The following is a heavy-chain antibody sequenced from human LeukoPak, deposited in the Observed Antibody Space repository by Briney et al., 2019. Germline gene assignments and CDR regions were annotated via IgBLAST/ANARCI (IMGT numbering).Heavy chain of an antibody. Sequence: SETLSLTCNVSGGSISSDYWSWIRQPPGKGLEWIGYIYYSGSTYYNPSLKSRVTISVDTSKNQFSLKLSSVTAADTAVYYCARETPPYYYDSSGYSSWGQGTLVTVSS. CDR3: ARETPPYYYDSSGYSS. V-gene: IGHV4-30-4*01. CDR2: IYYSGST. J-gene: IGHJ5*02. D-gene: IGHD3-22*01. CDR1: GGSISSDY.